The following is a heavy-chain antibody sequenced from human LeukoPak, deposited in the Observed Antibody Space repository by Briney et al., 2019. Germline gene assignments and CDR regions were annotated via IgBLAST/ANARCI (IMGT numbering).Heavy chain of an antibody. J-gene: IGHJ4*02. Sequence: GASVKVSCKASGYTFTSYYMHWVRQAPGRGLEWMGIINPSGGSTSYAQKFQGRVTMTRDTSTSTVYMELSSLRSEDTAVYYCARDRGLWFGAHGYFDYWGQGTLVTVSS. CDR3: ARDRGLWFGAHGYFDY. CDR1: GYTFTSYY. CDR2: INPSGGST. D-gene: IGHD3-10*01. V-gene: IGHV1-46*01.